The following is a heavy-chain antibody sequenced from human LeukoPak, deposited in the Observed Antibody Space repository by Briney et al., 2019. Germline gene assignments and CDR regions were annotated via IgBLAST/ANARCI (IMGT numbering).Heavy chain of an antibody. CDR3: AHRFTHDYVWGSSLDY. CDR1: GYTFTSYG. Sequence: ASVKVSCKASGYTFTSYGISWVRQAPGQGLEWMGRIIPILGIANYAQKFQGRVTITADKSTSTAYMELSSLRSEDTAVYYCAHRFTHDYVWGSSLDYWGQGTLVTVSS. J-gene: IGHJ4*02. D-gene: IGHD3-16*01. CDR2: IIPILGIA. V-gene: IGHV1-69*04.